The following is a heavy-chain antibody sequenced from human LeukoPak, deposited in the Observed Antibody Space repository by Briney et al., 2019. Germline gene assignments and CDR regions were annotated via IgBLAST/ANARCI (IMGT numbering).Heavy chain of an antibody. J-gene: IGHJ4*02. CDR2: ISGRGGST. Sequence: GGSLRLSCAASGFTFSSYAMTWVRQAPGKGLECVSTISGRGGSTYYADSVKGRFTISRDNSKNTLYLQMNSQRAEDTAVYYCAKGSSSGYAYYFDFWGQGTLVTVSS. D-gene: IGHD3-22*01. V-gene: IGHV3-23*01. CDR3: AKGSSSGYAYYFDF. CDR1: GFTFSSYA.